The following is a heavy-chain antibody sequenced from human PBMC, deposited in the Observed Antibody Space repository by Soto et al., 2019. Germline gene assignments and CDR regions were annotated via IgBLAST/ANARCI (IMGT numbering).Heavy chain of an antibody. V-gene: IGHV1-8*01. J-gene: IGHJ6*02. CDR3: ALLAHGTHVMDV. D-gene: IGHD1-1*01. CDR1: GYTFTTFD. Sequence: ASVKVSCKASGYTFTTFDINWVRQAPGQGLEWMGWVNPDSGNAGYAQSFQGRVTMARNTSISTAYMELSSLRSEDTAVYYCALLAHGTHVMDVWGQGTTVTVSS. CDR2: VNPDSGNA.